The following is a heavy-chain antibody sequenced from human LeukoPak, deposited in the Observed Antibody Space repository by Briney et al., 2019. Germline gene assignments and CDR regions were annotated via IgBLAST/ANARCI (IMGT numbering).Heavy chain of an antibody. CDR1: GGSISSYY. D-gene: IGHD1-26*01. J-gene: IGHJ2*01. V-gene: IGHV4-4*07. Sequence: PSETLSLTCTVSGGSISSYYWSWIRQPAGKGLEWIGRIYTSGSTNYNPSLKSRVTMSVDTSKNQFSLKLSSVTAADTAVYYCARSAPGVGASEVPYWYFDLWGRGTLVTVSS. CDR3: ARSAPGVGASEVPYWYFDL. CDR2: IYTSGST.